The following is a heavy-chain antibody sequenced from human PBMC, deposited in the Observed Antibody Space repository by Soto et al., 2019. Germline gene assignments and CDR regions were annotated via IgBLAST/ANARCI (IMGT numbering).Heavy chain of an antibody. CDR1: GFTFSNYY. D-gene: IGHD6-19*01. V-gene: IGHV3-11*01. CDR2: ISSTGRTI. Sequence: GGSLRLSCGASGFTFSNYYMSWIRQAPGKGLEWVSYISSTGRTIYYADSVKGRFTVSRDNAQNSLPLKLNSLRVEDTAVYYCARSYSSGWEFDYWGQGTQVTVSS. J-gene: IGHJ4*02. CDR3: ARSYSSGWEFDY.